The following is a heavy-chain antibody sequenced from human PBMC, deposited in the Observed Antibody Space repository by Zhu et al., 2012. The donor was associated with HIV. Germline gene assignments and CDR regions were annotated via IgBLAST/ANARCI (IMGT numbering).Heavy chain of an antibody. J-gene: IGHJ4*02. Sequence: QVQLQESGPGLVKPSETLSLNCSVSGASIGSGGFHWGWVRQPPGKGLEWIGTISYSGDTYYSPSLKSRLTMSVDTSKNQLSLRLTSATAADTAVYYCARHVRYVAELFVSGPLYNYWGQGXLVTVSS. CDR3: ARHVRYVAELFVSGPLYNY. V-gene: IGHV4-39*07. D-gene: IGHD1-7*01. CDR1: GASIGSGGFH. CDR2: ISYSGDT.